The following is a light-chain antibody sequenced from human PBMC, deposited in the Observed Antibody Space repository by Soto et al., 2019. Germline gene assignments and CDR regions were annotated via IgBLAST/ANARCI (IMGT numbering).Light chain of an antibody. CDR1: QSVRSSF. Sequence: EVVLTQSPVTLSLSPGERATLSCRASQSVRSSFLAWYQQKSGQPPRLLIYGSSSRATGIPDRFSGSGSGTDFTLTISRLEPEDFAVYYCQQYSSSPLTFGGGTKVDIK. V-gene: IGKV3-20*01. CDR3: QQYSSSPLT. J-gene: IGKJ4*01. CDR2: GSS.